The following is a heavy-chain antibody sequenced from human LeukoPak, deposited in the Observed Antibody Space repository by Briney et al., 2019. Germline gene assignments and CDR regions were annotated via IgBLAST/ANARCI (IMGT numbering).Heavy chain of an antibody. V-gene: IGHV1-46*01. Sequence: ASVKVSCKASGYTFTSYYMHWVRQAPGQGLEWMGIINPSGGSTSYAQKFQGRVTMTRDTSTGTVYMELSSLRSEDTAVYYCARAGDIVVVPAETTTRLGWFDPWGQGTLVTVSS. CDR1: GYTFTSYY. J-gene: IGHJ5*02. CDR2: INPSGGST. CDR3: ARAGDIVVVPAETTTRLGWFDP. D-gene: IGHD2-2*01.